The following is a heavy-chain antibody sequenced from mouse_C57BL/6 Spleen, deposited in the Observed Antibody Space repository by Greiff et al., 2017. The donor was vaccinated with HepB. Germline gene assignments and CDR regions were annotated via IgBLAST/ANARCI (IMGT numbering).Heavy chain of an antibody. J-gene: IGHJ4*01. CDR2: IDPSDSET. Sequence: QVQLQPSGAELVRPGSSVKLSCKASGYTFTSYWMHWVKQRPIQGLEWIGNIDPSDSETHYNQKFKDKATLTVDKSSSTAYMQLSSLTSEDSAVYYCARWRVYGSSSYAMDYWGQGTSVTVSS. CDR3: ARWRVYGSSSYAMDY. V-gene: IGHV1-52*01. D-gene: IGHD1-1*01. CDR1: GYTFTSYW.